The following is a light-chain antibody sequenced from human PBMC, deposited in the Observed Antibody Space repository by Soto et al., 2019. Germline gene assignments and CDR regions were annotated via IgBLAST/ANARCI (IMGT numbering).Light chain of an antibody. J-gene: IGKJ4*01. CDR2: DVS. Sequence: EIVLTQSPGTLSLSPGERATLSCRASQSVSSSNLAWYQQKPGQAPRLLIYDVSNRATGIPDRFSGSGSGTAFTLTINRLGPEDFAVYYCQQYGSSPLTFGGGTRVEIQ. V-gene: IGKV3-20*01. CDR1: QSVSSSN. CDR3: QQYGSSPLT.